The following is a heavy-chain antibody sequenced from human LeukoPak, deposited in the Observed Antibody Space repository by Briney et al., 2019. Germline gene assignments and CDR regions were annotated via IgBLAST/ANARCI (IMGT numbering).Heavy chain of an antibody. J-gene: IGHJ5*02. CDR1: GFTFSSYA. Sequence: GGSLRLSCSASGFTFSSYAMSWVRQAPGKGLEWVSAISGSGGSTYYADSVKGRFTISRDNSKNTLYLQMNILRAEHTAVSYCAKAGLDTYCGGDCYLGWFDPWGQGALVTVSS. D-gene: IGHD2-21*02. V-gene: IGHV3-23*01. CDR2: ISGSGGST. CDR3: AKAGLDTYCGGDCYLGWFDP.